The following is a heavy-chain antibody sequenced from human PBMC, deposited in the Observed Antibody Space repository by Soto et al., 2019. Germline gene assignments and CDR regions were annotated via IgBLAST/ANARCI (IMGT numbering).Heavy chain of an antibody. CDR1: GGTFSSYA. V-gene: IGHV1-69*13. J-gene: IGHJ3*02. D-gene: IGHD5-18*01. Sequence: SVKVSCKASGGTFSSYAISWVRQAPGQGLEWMGGIIPIFGTANYAQKFQGRVTITADESTSTAYMELSSLRSEDTAVYYCARNSPYHDALDIWGQGTMVTVSS. CDR3: ARNSPYHDALDI. CDR2: IIPIFGTA.